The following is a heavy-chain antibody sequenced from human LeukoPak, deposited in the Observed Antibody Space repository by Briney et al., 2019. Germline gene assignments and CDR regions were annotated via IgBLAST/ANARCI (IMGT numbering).Heavy chain of an antibody. J-gene: IGHJ6*03. Sequence: NPSETLSLTCTVSGGSISSGSYYWSWIRQPAWKGLEWIGRIYTSGSTSYNPSLKSRVTMSVDTSKNQFSLKLSSVTAADTAVYYCAREEVYGPWGYYYMDVSGKGTTATVSS. V-gene: IGHV4-61*02. CDR2: IYTSGST. D-gene: IGHD3-10*01. CDR1: GGSISSGSYY. CDR3: AREEVYGPWGYYYMDV.